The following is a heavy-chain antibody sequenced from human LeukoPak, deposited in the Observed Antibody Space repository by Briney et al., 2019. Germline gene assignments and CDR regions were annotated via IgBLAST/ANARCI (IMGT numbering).Heavy chain of an antibody. V-gene: IGHV3-23*01. D-gene: IGHD2-2*01. CDR2: ISGSGGST. CDR3: ANIPFVVVPAATFDY. CDR1: GFTFSSHA. Sequence: GGSLRLSCAASGFTFSSHAMSWVRQAPGKGLEWVSAISGSGGSTYYADSVKGRFTISRDNSKNTLYLQMNSLRAEDTAVYYCANIPFVVVPAATFDYWGQGTLVTVSS. J-gene: IGHJ4*02.